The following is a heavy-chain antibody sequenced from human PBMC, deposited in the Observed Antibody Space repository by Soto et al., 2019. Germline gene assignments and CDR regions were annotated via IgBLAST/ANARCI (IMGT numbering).Heavy chain of an antibody. CDR1: GFTLGRYG. D-gene: IGHD3-22*01. J-gene: IGHJ4*02. V-gene: IGHV3-23*01. CDR3: AKDVGYYDSSGYYYVGFDY. Sequence: LRLSCAASGFTLGRYGMSWVRQAPGKGLEWVSAISGSGGSTYYADSVKGRFTISRDNSKNTLYLQMNSLRAEDTAVYYCAKDVGYYDSSGYYYVGFDYWGQGTLVTVSS. CDR2: ISGSGGST.